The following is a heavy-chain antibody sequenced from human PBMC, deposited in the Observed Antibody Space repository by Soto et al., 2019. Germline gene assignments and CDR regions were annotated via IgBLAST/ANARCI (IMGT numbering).Heavy chain of an antibody. CDR3: AKDGYYYDSSGYYGMDV. V-gene: IGHV3-23*01. Sequence: GGSLRLSCAASGFTFSSYAMSWVRQAPGKGLEWVSAISGSGGSTYYADSVKGRFIISRDNSKNTLYLQMNSLRAEDTAVYYCAKDGYYYDSSGYYGMDVWGQGTTVTVSS. J-gene: IGHJ6*02. CDR2: ISGSGGST. D-gene: IGHD3-22*01. CDR1: GFTFSSYA.